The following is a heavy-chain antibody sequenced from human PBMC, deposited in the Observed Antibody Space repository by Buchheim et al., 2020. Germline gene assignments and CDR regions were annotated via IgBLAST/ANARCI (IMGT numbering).Heavy chain of an antibody. Sequence: EVRLVESGGILVQPGGSLRLSCAASGFAFSTYDMHWVRQATGKGLEWVSVINTAGDTFYAGSVKGRFTASRENAKNSLYLQMNSLRAEDTAVYYCARDATRGGAFDYWGQGTL. CDR3: ARDATRGGAFDY. J-gene: IGHJ4*02. CDR2: INTAGDT. V-gene: IGHV3-13*04. CDR1: GFAFSTYD. D-gene: IGHD1-26*01.